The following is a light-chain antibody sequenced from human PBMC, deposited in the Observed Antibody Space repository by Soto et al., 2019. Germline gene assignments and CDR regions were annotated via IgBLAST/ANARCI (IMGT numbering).Light chain of an antibody. V-gene: IGKV1-6*01. Sequence: AIQMTQSPASLSASVGDRVTIICRASQDIRNDLGWYQQKPGQAPKVVIYAASSVHSGVPARFSGSGSGTDITLTISSLQHEDVATYYCLQDYKYPFTFGGGTKVEI. CDR3: LQDYKYPFT. CDR2: AAS. J-gene: IGKJ4*01. CDR1: QDIRND.